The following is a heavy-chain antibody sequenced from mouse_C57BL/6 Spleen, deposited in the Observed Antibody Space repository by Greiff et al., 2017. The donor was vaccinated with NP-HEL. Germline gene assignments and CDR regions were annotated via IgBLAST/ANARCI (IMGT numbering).Heavy chain of an antibody. CDR2: IDPSDSYT. V-gene: IGHV1-69*01. D-gene: IGHD1-1*01. CDR1: GYTFTSYW. J-gene: IGHJ2*01. CDR3: AREEKLRYFDY. Sequence: QVQLKQPGAELVMPGASVKLSCKASGYTFTSYWMHWVKQRPGQGLEWIGEIDPSDSYTNYNQKFKGKSTLTVDKSSSTAYMQLSSLTSEDSAVYYCAREEKLRYFDYWGQGTTLTVSS.